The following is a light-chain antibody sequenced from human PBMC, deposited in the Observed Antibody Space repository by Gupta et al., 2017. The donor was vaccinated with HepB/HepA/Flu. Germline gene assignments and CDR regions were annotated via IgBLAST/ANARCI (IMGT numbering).Light chain of an antibody. CDR3: QQYYSYPLCS. CDR2: AAS. V-gene: IGKV1-8*01. J-gene: IGKJ2*04. Sequence: AIRMTQSPASFSASTGDRVTITCLASQGISSYLAWYQQKPGKAPKLLIYAASTLQSGVPSRFSGSGSGTDFTLTISCLQSEDFATYYCQQYYSYPLCSFGQGTKLEIK. CDR1: QGISSY.